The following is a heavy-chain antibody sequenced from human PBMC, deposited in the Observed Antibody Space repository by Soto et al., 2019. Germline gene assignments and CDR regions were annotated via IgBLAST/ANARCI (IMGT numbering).Heavy chain of an antibody. J-gene: IGHJ5*02. D-gene: IGHD3-10*02. CDR1: GGSFRGFY. Sequence: SETLSLTCAVSGGSFRGFYWTWIRQSPGKGLEWLGDINHVGINNYNPSLKIRVSIPVDTSKSQFSLKLSSVTAADTAVYYGARMASSCSLNWFNAWGEGTLVTVSS. CDR2: INHVGIN. CDR3: ARMASSCSLNWFNA. V-gene: IGHV4-34*01.